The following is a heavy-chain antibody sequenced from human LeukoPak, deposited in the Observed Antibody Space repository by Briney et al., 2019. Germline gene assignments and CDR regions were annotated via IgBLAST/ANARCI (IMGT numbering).Heavy chain of an antibody. D-gene: IGHD3-3*01. CDR2: IYYSGST. V-gene: IGHV4-30-4*01. CDR1: GGSISSGDYY. CDR3: ARDYDFWSGYWDY. J-gene: IGHJ4*02. Sequence: PSETLPLTCTVSGGSISSGDYYWSWIRQPPGKGLEWIGYIYYSGSTYYNPSLKSRVTISVDTSKNQFSLKLSSVTAADTAVYYCARDYDFWSGYWDYWGQGTLVTVSS.